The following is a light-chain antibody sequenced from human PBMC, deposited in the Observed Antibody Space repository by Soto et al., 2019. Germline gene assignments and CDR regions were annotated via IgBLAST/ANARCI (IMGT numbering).Light chain of an antibody. J-gene: IGLJ1*01. CDR2: DVS. CDR3: SSYTSNSTPCV. CDR1: SSDVGGYNY. Sequence: QSVLTQPASVSGSPGQSITISCTGTSSDVGGYNYVSWYQQHPGKAPELMIYDVSNRPSGVSNRFSGSKSDNTASLTISGLQAEDEADYYCSSYTSNSTPCVFGTGTKVTVL. V-gene: IGLV2-14*01.